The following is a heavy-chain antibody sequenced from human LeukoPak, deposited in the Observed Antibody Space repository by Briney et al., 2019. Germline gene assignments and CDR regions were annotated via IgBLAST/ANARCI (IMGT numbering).Heavy chain of an antibody. V-gene: IGHV3-13*01. D-gene: IGHD3-10*01. Sequence: GGSLRLSCSASGFTFDSYDMHWVRQVAGKGLEWVAGIDKAGDTYYPDSVKGRFTISRDNAKNTLFLQMNTLRAEDTAVYYCASHYASGSSSGYWGQGTLVTVSS. CDR2: IDKAGDT. J-gene: IGHJ4*02. CDR3: ASHYASGSSSGY. CDR1: GFTFDSYD.